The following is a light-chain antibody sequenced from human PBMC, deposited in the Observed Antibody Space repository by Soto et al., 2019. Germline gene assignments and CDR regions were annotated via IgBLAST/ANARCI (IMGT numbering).Light chain of an antibody. CDR3: HQRSSWPRGT. CDR1: QSISSW. Sequence: DIQMTQSPSTLSASVGDRVTITCRASQSISSWLAWYQLKPAKAPKLLIYRASSLESGVPSRFSGSGSGTEFTLTISSLEPEDFAVYYCHQRSSWPRGTFGQGTKVDI. J-gene: IGKJ1*01. CDR2: RAS. V-gene: IGKV1-5*03.